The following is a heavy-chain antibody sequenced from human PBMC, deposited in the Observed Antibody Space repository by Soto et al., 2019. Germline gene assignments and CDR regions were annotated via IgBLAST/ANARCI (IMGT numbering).Heavy chain of an antibody. Sequence: QVQLVQSGAEVKKPGASVKVSCKASGYTFTSYGISWVRQAPGQGLEWMGWISAYNGNTNYAQKLQGRVTMTTDTATSTADMELRSLRSDDTAVYYCAGRCSGGSCYSNYYYGMDVWGPGTTVTVSS. V-gene: IGHV1-18*01. CDR1: GYTFTSYG. CDR3: AGRCSGGSCYSNYYYGMDV. D-gene: IGHD2-15*01. CDR2: ISAYNGNT. J-gene: IGHJ6*02.